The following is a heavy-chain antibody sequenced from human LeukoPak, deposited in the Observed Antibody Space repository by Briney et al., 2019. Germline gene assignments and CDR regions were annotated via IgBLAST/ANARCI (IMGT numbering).Heavy chain of an antibody. CDR1: GFTFSSYA. V-gene: IGHV3-23*01. D-gene: IGHD5-24*01. CDR3: ASNPRRVGYNWIDY. J-gene: IGHJ4*02. CDR2: ISGSGGST. Sequence: GGSLRLSCAASGFTFSSYAMSWVRQAPGKGLEWVSAISGSGGSTYHADSVKGRFTISRDNSKNTLYLQMNSLRAEDTAVYYCASNPRRVGYNWIDYWGQGTLVTVSS.